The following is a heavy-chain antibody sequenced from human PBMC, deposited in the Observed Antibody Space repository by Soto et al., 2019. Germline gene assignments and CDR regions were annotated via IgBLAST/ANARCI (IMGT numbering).Heavy chain of an antibody. CDR2: INHSGST. D-gene: IGHD3-10*01. CDR3: ARGKGVRAFYYFDY. CDR1: GGSFSGYY. Sequence: QVQLQQWGAGLLKPSETLSLTCAVYGGSFSGYYWSWIRQPPGKGLEWIGEINHSGSTNYNPSLKSRVTXXVXTXXNQCSLKLSSVTAADTAVYYCARGKGVRAFYYFDYWGQGTLVTVSS. J-gene: IGHJ4*02. V-gene: IGHV4-34*01.